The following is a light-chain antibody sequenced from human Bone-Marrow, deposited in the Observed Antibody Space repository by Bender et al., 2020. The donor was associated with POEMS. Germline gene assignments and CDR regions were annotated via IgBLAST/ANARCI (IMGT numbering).Light chain of an antibody. CDR2: DVS. Sequence: QSALTQPASVSGSPGQSITISCTGTSSDIGVYNYVAWYQHHPGKAPKLMIYDVSHWPSGVSHRFLGSKSGNTASLTIPGLQADDEADYYCAAYTGTTVVFGGGTKLTVL. V-gene: IGLV2-14*03. CDR1: SSDIGVYNY. J-gene: IGLJ2*01. CDR3: AAYTGTTVV.